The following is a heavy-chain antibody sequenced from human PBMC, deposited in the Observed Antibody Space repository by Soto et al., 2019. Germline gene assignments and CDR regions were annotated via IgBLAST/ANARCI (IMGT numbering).Heavy chain of an antibody. CDR2: ISGSGGST. J-gene: IGHJ4*02. V-gene: IGHV3-23*01. Sequence: EVQLLESGGGLVQPGGSLRLSCAASGFTFSSYAMRWVRQAPVKGLEWVSAISGSGGSTYYADSVKGRFTISRDNSKNTLYLQMNSLRAEDTAVYYCARRGSGCYHDYWGQGTLVTVSS. CDR1: GFTFSSYA. D-gene: IGHD1-26*01. CDR3: ARRGSGCYHDY.